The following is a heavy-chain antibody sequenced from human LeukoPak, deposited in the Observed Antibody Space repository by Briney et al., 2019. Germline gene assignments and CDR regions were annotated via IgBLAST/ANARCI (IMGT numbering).Heavy chain of an antibody. J-gene: IGHJ4*02. CDR1: GGSISSYY. CDR2: IYYSGST. Sequence: KSSETLSLTCTVSGGSISSYYWSWIRQPPGKGLEWIGYIYYSGSTNYNPSLKSRVTISADTSKNQFSLKVSSVTAADTGVYYCATTIIAAAGTTGGYYFDNWGQETLVTVSS. V-gene: IGHV4-59*08. D-gene: IGHD6-13*01. CDR3: ATTIIAAAGTTGGYYFDN.